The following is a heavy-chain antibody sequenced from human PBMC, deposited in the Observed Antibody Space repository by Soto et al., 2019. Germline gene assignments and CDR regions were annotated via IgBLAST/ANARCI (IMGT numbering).Heavy chain of an antibody. J-gene: IGHJ5*02. Sequence: SETLSLTCTVSGGSVSSGSYYWSWIRQPPGKGLEWIGYIYYSGSTNYNPSLKSRVTISVDTSKNQFSLKLSSVTAADTAVYYCARNSPNYYDSSGYYWNWFDPWGQGTQVTVSS. D-gene: IGHD3-22*01. V-gene: IGHV4-61*01. CDR3: ARNSPNYYDSSGYYWNWFDP. CDR1: GGSVSSGSYY. CDR2: IYYSGST.